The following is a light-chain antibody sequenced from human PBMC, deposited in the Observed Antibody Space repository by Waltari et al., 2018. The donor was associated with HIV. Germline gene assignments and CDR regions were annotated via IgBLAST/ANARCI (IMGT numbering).Light chain of an antibody. CDR1: QDIRGS. CDR2: GTS. V-gene: IGKV1-NL1*01. CDR3: QQYYTVPYT. Sequence: DIQMAQSPSSFSASVGTRVTITCRASQDIRGSLAWYQFKPGQAPELLVFGTSMLESGVPPRLSGSGSGTTYTIAISSLQPEESATYDCQQYYTVPYTFGQGTNLEI. J-gene: IGKJ2*01.